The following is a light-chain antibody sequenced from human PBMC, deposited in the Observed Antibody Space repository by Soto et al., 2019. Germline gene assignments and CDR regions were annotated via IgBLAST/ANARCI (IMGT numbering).Light chain of an antibody. J-gene: IGLJ1*01. CDR1: SSDVGSYNL. V-gene: IGLV2-23*01. CDR3: CSYAGSSTLYV. Sequence: QSALTQPASVSGSPGQSITISCTGTSSDVGSYNLVSWYQQHPGKAPKLMIYEGSKRPSGVSNRFSGSKSGNTASLTISGLQAEDEADYYCCSYAGSSTLYVFGNGTKLTVL. CDR2: EGS.